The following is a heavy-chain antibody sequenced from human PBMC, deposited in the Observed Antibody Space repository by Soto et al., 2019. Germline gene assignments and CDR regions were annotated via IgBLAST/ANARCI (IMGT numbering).Heavy chain of an antibody. J-gene: IGHJ6*02. CDR1: GGSINYSY. CDR3: ARVNYGGYYYGMDV. Sequence: ASETLSLTCTVSGGSINYSYWTWIRQPPGKGLEWIGYISYTGSANYNASLKSRLTISVDTSKNQFSLKLSSVTAADTALYHCARVNYGGYYYGMDVWGQGTTVTVSS. V-gene: IGHV4-59*01. D-gene: IGHD4-17*01. CDR2: ISYTGSA.